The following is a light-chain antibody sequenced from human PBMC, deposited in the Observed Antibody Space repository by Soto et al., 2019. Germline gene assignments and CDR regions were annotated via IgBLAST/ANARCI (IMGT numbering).Light chain of an antibody. J-gene: IGLJ3*02. Sequence: QSALTQPASVSGSPGQSITISCTGTSSDVGAYNYVSWYQQYPGKVPKLMIYEVSSRPSGVSNRFSGSKSGNMASLTISGLQAEDEADYYCTSYTTSNTQVFGGGTKLTVL. CDR1: SSDVGAYNY. V-gene: IGLV2-14*01. CDR2: EVS. CDR3: TSYTTSNTQV.